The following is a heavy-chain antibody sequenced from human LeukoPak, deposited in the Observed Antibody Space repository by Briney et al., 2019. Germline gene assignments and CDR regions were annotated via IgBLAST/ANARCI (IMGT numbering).Heavy chain of an antibody. D-gene: IGHD3-3*01. CDR3: AKDQYYDFWSGYSRPGGYFDY. CDR1: GFTFSSYA. Sequence: GGSLRLSCAASGFTFSSYAMSWVRQAPGKGLEWVSAISGSGGSTYYADSVKGRFTISRDNSKNTLYLQMTSLRAEDTAVYYCAKDQYYDFWSGYSRPGGYFDYWGQGTLVTVSS. V-gene: IGHV3-23*01. CDR2: ISGSGGST. J-gene: IGHJ4*02.